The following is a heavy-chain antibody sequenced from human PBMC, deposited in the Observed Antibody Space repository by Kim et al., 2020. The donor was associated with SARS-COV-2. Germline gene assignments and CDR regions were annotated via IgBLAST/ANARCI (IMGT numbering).Heavy chain of an antibody. J-gene: IGHJ4*02. D-gene: IGHD3-22*01. CDR2: ARSKAKGYTT. CDR1: GFTFSDHY. CDR3: ATALYDTSGYYYFYY. Sequence: GGSLRLSCAASGFTFSDHYMDWVRQAPGKGLEWVGRARSKAKGYTTQYAAAVTGRFTVARDDSKNSLYLQMNSLKTEDTAVYYCATALYDTSGYYYFYYWGQRTLVTVSS. V-gene: IGHV3-72*01.